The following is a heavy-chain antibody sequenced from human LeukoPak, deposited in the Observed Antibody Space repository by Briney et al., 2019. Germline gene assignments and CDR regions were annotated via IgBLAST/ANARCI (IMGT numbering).Heavy chain of an antibody. CDR2: IYYSGST. D-gene: IGHD1-26*01. V-gene: IGHV4-61*08. Sequence: SETLSLTCTVSGGSISSGDYYWSWIRQPPGKGLEWIGYIYYSGSTSYNPSLKSRVTISVDTSKNQFSLKLRSVTAADTAVYYCARYSGSYPHDAFEIWGQGTMVTVSS. CDR3: ARYSGSYPHDAFEI. CDR1: GGSISSGDYY. J-gene: IGHJ3*02.